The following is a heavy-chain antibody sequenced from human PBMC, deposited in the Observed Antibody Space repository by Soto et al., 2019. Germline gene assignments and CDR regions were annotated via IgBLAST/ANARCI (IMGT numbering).Heavy chain of an antibody. D-gene: IGHD3-10*01. J-gene: IGHJ4*02. Sequence: SGPTLVNPTQTLTLTCTFSGFSLSTSGMCVSWIRQPPGKALEWLALIDWDDDKYYSTSLKTRLTISKDTSKNQVVLTMTNMDPVDTAKYYCARSDYYGSGSYSYYFDYWGQGTLVTVSS. CDR1: GFSLSTSGMC. V-gene: IGHV2-70*01. CDR3: ARSDYYGSGSYSYYFDY. CDR2: IDWDDDK.